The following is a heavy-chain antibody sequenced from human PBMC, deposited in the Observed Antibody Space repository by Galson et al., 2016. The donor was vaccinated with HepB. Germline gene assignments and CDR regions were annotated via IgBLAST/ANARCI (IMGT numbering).Heavy chain of an antibody. CDR1: GGSISSSNW. V-gene: IGHV4-4*02. J-gene: IGHJ3*02. CDR3: AREAAIAVAPRNALDI. D-gene: IGHD6-19*01. Sequence: SETLSLTCAVSGGSISSSNWWSWVRQPPGKGLQWIGEIYLSGRTNYNPSLKSRVTISVDKSNNQFSLKLSSVTAADTAVYYCAREAAIAVAPRNALDIWGQGTMVTVSS. CDR2: IYLSGRT.